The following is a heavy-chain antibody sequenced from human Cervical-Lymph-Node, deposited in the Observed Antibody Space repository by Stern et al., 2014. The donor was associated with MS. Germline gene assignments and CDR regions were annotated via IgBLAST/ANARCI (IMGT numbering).Heavy chain of an antibody. Sequence: DQLVESGAEVKKPGSSVKVSCKASGGTFSSYGIIWVRQAPGPGLEWMGGIIPIFGTANYAQRFQGRVTITADESTSTAYMELSSLRSEDMAVYYCARVGGYGYLPYWGQGTLVTVSS. V-gene: IGHV1-69*01. D-gene: IGHD5-18*01. J-gene: IGHJ4*02. CDR2: IIPIFGTA. CDR1: GGTFSSYG. CDR3: ARVGGYGYLPY.